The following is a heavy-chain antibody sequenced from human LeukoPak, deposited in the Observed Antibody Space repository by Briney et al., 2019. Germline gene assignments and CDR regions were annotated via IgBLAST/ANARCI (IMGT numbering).Heavy chain of an antibody. CDR2: INPDSGST. CDR1: GYIFMGYF. J-gene: IGHJ5*02. D-gene: IGHD6-13*01. CDR3: ARNPAEGVLAAAGDWFDP. V-gene: IGHV1-46*01. Sequence: ASVKVSCKASGYIFMGYFLHWVRRAPEQRAWCMGQINPDSGSTPYAETFRGTGRTTRESSRKTLYLGINNPTSDKTAVYYLARNPAEGVLAAAGDWFDPWGQGTLVTVSS.